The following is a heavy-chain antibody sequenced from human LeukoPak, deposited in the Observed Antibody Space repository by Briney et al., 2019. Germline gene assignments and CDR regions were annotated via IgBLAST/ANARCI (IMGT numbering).Heavy chain of an antibody. J-gene: IGHJ4*02. CDR3: AGTMFYGILTGYYQSANHFDY. CDR1: GGSISGYY. V-gene: IGHV4-59*08. D-gene: IGHD3-9*01. CDR2: IYYSGST. Sequence: SETLSLTCTVSGGSISGYYWSWIRQPPGKGLEWIGYIYYSGSTNYNPSLKSQVTISVDTSKIQFSLKLSSVTAADTAVYYCAGTMFYGILTGYYQSANHFDYWGQGTLVTVSS.